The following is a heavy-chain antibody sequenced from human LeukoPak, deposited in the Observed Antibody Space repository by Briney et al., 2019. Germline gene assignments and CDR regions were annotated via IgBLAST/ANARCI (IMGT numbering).Heavy chain of an antibody. CDR3: ARGGGYNYASYFYGMDV. D-gene: IGHD5-24*01. CDR1: GFIFSSYA. CDR2: ISYDASNK. J-gene: IGHJ6*02. Sequence: GGSLRLSCAASGFIFSSYAMHWVRQAPGKGLEWVAVISYDASNKYYADSVKGRFTISRDNSKNTLYLQMNSLRAEDTAVYYCARGGGYNYASYFYGMDVWGQGTAVTVSS. V-gene: IGHV3-30-3*01.